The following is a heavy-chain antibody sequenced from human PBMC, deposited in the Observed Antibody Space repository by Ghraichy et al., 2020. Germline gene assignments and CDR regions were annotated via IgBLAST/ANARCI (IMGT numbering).Heavy chain of an antibody. V-gene: IGHV3-74*01. CDR3: ARLLEGGSCFGY. Sequence: GGSLRLSCAASGFTFSSYWMHWVRQAPGKGLVWVSRINSDGSSTSYTDSVKGRFTISRDNAKNTLYLQMNSLRAEDTAVYYCARLLEGGSCFGYWGQGTLVTVSS. CDR1: GFTFSSYW. D-gene: IGHD2-15*01. J-gene: IGHJ4*02. CDR2: INSDGSST.